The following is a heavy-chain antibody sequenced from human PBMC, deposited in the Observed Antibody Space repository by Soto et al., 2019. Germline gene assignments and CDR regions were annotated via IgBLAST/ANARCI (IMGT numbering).Heavy chain of an antibody. V-gene: IGHV3-30-3*01. CDR2: ISYDGSNK. D-gene: IGHD6-6*01. CDR1: GFTFSSFA. CDR3: ARDFAGYSSSPGAFDI. Sequence: GGALRLSCAASGFTFSSFALSWVRQAPGKGLEWVAVISYDGSNKYYADSVKGRFTISRDNSKNTLYLQMNSLRAEDTAVYYCARDFAGYSSSPGAFDIWGQGNPGHRLL. J-gene: IGHJ3*02.